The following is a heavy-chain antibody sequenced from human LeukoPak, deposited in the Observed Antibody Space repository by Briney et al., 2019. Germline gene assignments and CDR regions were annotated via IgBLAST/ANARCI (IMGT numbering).Heavy chain of an antibody. Sequence: ASVKVSCKASGYTFTSYGISWVRQAPGQGLEWMGWISAYNGNTNYAQKLQGRVTMTTDTSTSTAYVELRSLRSDDTAVYYCAGGYSYGTFDYWGQGTLVTVSS. CDR1: GYTFTSYG. CDR3: AGGYSYGTFDY. CDR2: ISAYNGNT. V-gene: IGHV1-18*01. J-gene: IGHJ4*02. D-gene: IGHD5-18*01.